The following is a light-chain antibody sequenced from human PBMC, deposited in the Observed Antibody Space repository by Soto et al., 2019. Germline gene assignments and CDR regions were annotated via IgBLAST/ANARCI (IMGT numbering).Light chain of an antibody. J-gene: IGLJ1*01. CDR1: SSNIGSNT. Sequence: QSVLPQPPSASGTPGQRVNISCSGSSSNIGSNTVNWYQQLPGTAPKLLIYSNNQRPSGVPDRFSGSKSGTSASLAISGLQSADEADYYCAAWDDSMNGLYVFGTGNKVTVL. CDR2: SNN. CDR3: AAWDDSMNGLYV. V-gene: IGLV1-44*01.